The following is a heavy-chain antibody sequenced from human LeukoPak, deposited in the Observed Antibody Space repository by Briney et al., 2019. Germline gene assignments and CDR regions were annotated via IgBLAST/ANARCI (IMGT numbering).Heavy chain of an antibody. CDR1: GFTFSSNA. J-gene: IGHJ5*02. Sequence: SGGSLRLSCAASGFTFSSNAMNWVRQAPGKGLEWVSAISVSGDNTYYADSVRGRFTISRDNSKNTVYLQLSSLRAEDTAVYYCAKGRAGGWNGGESWGQGALVTVSS. V-gene: IGHV3-23*01. CDR2: ISVSGDNT. D-gene: IGHD1-1*01. CDR3: AKGRAGGWNGGES.